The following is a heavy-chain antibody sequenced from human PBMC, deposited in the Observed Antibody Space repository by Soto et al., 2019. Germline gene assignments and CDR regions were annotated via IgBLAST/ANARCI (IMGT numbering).Heavy chain of an antibody. Sequence: SETLSLTCTVSGGSISSYYWSWIRQPPGKGLEWIGYIYYSGSTYYNPSLKSRVTISVDTSKNQFSLKLSSVTAADTAVYYCARGGYYYDSSGYREYYFDYWGQGTLVTVSS. CDR3: ARGGYYYDSSGYREYYFDY. CDR1: GGSISSYY. CDR2: IYYSGST. D-gene: IGHD3-22*01. V-gene: IGHV4-59*08. J-gene: IGHJ4*02.